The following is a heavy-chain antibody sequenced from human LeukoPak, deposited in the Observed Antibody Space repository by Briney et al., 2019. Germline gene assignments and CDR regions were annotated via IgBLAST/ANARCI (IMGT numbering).Heavy chain of an antibody. CDR2: IYSGGST. Sequence: TGGSLRLSCAASGFAVSTNYLSWVRQAPGKGLEWVSVIYSGGSTYYTDSVKGRFTISRDNSKNTLYLQMNSLRPKDTAVYYCARDQRSESYYPWGWFDPWGQGTLVTVSS. CDR1: GFAVSTNY. V-gene: IGHV3-66*02. D-gene: IGHD1-26*01. J-gene: IGHJ5*02. CDR3: ARDQRSESYYPWGWFDP.